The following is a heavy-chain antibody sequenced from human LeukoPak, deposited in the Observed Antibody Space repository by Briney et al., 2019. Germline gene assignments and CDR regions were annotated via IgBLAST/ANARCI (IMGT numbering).Heavy chain of an antibody. V-gene: IGHV5-51*01. CDR2: IYPGDSDT. Sequence: PGGSLRLSCKGSGYSFTSCWIGWVRQMPGKGLEWMGIIYPGDSDTRYSPSFQGQVTISADKSICTAYLQWSSLKASDTAMYYCARRLRTTVTTRAFDIWGQGTMVTVSS. CDR3: ARRLRTTVTTRAFDI. CDR1: GYSFTSCW. D-gene: IGHD4-11*01. J-gene: IGHJ3*02.